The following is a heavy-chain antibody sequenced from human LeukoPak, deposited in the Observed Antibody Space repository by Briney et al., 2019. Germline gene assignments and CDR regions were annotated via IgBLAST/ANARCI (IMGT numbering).Heavy chain of an antibody. Sequence: SETLSLTCAVYGGPFSGYYWSWIRQPPGKGLEWIGEINHSGSTNYNPSLKSRVTISVDTSKNQFSLKLSSVTAADTAVYYCASTTGPGPEYWGQGTLVTVSS. V-gene: IGHV4-34*01. CDR3: ASTTGPGPEY. J-gene: IGHJ4*02. CDR2: INHSGST. D-gene: IGHD1-14*01. CDR1: GGPFSGYY.